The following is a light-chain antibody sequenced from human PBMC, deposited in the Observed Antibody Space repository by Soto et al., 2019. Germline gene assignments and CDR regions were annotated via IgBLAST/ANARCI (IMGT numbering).Light chain of an antibody. V-gene: IGLV1-44*01. J-gene: IGLJ3*02. CDR3: AVWDDSLNGWV. CDR1: RSNIGSNT. CDR2: SNN. Sequence: QSVLTQPPSASGTPGQRVTSSCSGSRSNIGSNTVNWYQQLPGTAPKLLIYSNNQRPSGVPDRFSGSKSGTSASLAISGLQSEDEAEYYCAVWDDSLNGWVFGGGTKLTVL.